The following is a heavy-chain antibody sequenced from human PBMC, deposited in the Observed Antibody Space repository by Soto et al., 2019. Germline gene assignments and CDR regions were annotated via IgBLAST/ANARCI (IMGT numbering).Heavy chain of an antibody. CDR1: GFTVSSNY. CDR3: ARAHHPEYYYGSGSQTYYFDY. Sequence: PGGSLRLSCAASGFTVSSNYMSWVRQAPGKGLEWVSVIYSGGSTYYADSVKGRFTISRDNSKNTLYLQMNSLRAEDTAVYYCARAHHPEYYYGSGSQTYYFDYWGQGTLVTVSS. J-gene: IGHJ4*02. CDR2: IYSGGST. D-gene: IGHD3-10*01. V-gene: IGHV3-66*01.